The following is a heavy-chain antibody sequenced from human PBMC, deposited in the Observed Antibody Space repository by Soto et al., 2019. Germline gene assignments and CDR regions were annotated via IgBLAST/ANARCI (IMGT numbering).Heavy chain of an antibody. V-gene: IGHV1-69*01. CDR2: IIPIFGTA. Sequence: QVQLVQSGAEVKKPGSSVKVSCKASGGTFSSYAISWMRQAPGQGLEWMGGIIPIFGTANYAQKFQGRVTITADESTSTAYMELSSLRSEDTAVYYCARGAYDFWSGYYDPSYYYYYGMDVWGQGTTVTVSS. D-gene: IGHD3-3*01. CDR3: ARGAYDFWSGYYDPSYYYYYGMDV. CDR1: GGTFSSYA. J-gene: IGHJ6*02.